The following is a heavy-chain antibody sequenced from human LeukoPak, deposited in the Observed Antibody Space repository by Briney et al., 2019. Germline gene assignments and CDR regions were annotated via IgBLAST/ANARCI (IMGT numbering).Heavy chain of an antibody. D-gene: IGHD3-10*01. CDR1: GYTFTGYY. CDR2: INPNSGGT. J-gene: IGHJ4*02. V-gene: IGHV1-2*02. Sequence: GASVKVSCKASGYTFTGYYMHWVRQAPGQGLEWMGWINPNSGGTNYAQKFQGRVTMTRDTSISTAYMELSRLRSDDTAVYYCAREDARIRGVIHYWGQGTLATVSS. CDR3: AREDARIRGVIHY.